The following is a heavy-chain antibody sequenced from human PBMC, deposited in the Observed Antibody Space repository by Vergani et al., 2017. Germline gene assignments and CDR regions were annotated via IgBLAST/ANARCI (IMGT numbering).Heavy chain of an antibody. Sequence: AQLVESGGGVVQPGSSLRLSCAASGFTFTDYGMHWVRQAPGKGLEWVANIKQDGSEKYYVDSVKGRFTISRDNAKNSLYLQMNSLRAEDTAVYYCARNDYGREYFQHWGQGTLVTVSS. CDR2: IKQDGSEK. V-gene: IGHV3-7*01. CDR3: ARNDYGREYFQH. CDR1: GFTFTDYG. J-gene: IGHJ1*01. D-gene: IGHD4-17*01.